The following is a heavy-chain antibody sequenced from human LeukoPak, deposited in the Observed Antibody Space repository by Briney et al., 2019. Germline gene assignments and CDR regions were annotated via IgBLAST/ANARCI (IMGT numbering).Heavy chain of an antibody. D-gene: IGHD4-11*01. CDR3: ARAPYNSKYYITD. CDR1: AGSFSTSSYF. Sequence: SETLSLTCIVSAGSFSTSSYFWGWIRQPPGKGLEWIGAIYYTGSTYYNPSLKSRVSIPEDTSKNRFSLNLTSLTAADTAIYYCARAPYNSKYYITDWGRGTLVTVSS. CDR2: IYYTGST. V-gene: IGHV4-39*07. J-gene: IGHJ4*02.